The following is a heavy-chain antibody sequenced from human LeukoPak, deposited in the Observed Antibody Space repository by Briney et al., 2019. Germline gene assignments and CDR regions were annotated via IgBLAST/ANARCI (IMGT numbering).Heavy chain of an antibody. Sequence: GGPLRLSCAASGFTFSSYGMHWVRQAPGKGLEWVAVISYDGSNKYYADSVKGRFTISRDNSKNTLYLQMNSLRAEDTAVYYCAKVGSIAAAALDYWGQGTLVTVSS. D-gene: IGHD6-13*01. V-gene: IGHV3-30*18. J-gene: IGHJ4*02. CDR1: GFTFSSYG. CDR3: AKVGSIAAAALDY. CDR2: ISYDGSNK.